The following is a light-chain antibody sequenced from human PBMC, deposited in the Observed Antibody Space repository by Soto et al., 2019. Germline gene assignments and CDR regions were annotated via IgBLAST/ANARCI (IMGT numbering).Light chain of an antibody. CDR1: QRVSSSY. J-gene: IGKJ1*01. V-gene: IGKV3-20*01. CDR3: HQYGSSPRT. CDR2: GVS. Sequence: EIVLTQSPGTLSLSPGERATLSCRASQRVSSSYLAWYQQKPGQAPRLLIYGVSTRAPGIPDRFRGSGSGIDFTLTITRLEPEDFAVYSCHQYGSSPRTCGQGTKVEIK.